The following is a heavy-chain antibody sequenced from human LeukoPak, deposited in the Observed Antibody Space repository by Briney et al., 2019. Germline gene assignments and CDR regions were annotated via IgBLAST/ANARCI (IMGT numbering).Heavy chain of an antibody. CDR2: INPSGGST. D-gene: IGHD4-17*01. CDR1: GYTFTSYY. V-gene: IGHV1-46*01. J-gene: IGHJ4*02. Sequence: GASVKVSCKASGYTFTSYYMHWVRQAPGQGLEWMGIINPSGGSTSYAQKFQGRVTMTRDTSTSTVYMELSSLRSEDTAVYYCARETTHDYGDYVPFDYWGQGTLVTFSS. CDR3: ARETTHDYGDYVPFDY.